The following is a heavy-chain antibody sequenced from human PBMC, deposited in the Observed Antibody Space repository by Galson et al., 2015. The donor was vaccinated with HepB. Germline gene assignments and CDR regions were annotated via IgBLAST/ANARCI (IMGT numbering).Heavy chain of an antibody. CDR3: VKGLFDRAWPVGTFGS. CDR1: GGSIITSQW. Sequence: ETLSLTCVVSGGSIITSQWWTWVRQPPGQGLEWIGEIYHNGNTNYNASLRNRLSISIDKSKNQFSLRLKSVTAADTAIYYCVKGLFDRAWPVGTFGSWGQGTLVTVSS. J-gene: IGHJ5*02. D-gene: IGHD2-21*02. CDR2: IYHNGNT. V-gene: IGHV4/OR15-8*02.